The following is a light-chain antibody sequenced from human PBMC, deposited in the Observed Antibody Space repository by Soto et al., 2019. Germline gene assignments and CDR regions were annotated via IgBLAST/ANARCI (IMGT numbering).Light chain of an antibody. V-gene: IGKV4-1*01. CDR2: WAS. J-gene: IGKJ1*01. Sequence: DIVMTQSPESLTVSLGERATINCKSSQNMFYSSKNKNYLAWFQHKAGQPPKVLIYWASARESGVPDRFRGSGSGTDFTLTITSLQAEDVAVYYCQQYYSTPQTFGQGTKVDIK. CDR3: QQYYSTPQT. CDR1: QNMFYSSKNKNY.